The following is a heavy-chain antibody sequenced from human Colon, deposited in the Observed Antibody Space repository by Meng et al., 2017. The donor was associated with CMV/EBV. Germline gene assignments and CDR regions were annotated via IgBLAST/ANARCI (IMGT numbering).Heavy chain of an antibody. CDR1: EFAFSSFA. J-gene: IGHJ4*02. D-gene: IGHD3-3*01. V-gene: IGHV3-23*01. Sequence: GGSLRLSCAGSEFAFSSFAMSWVRLAPGGGLEWVSAISGGGTTTFYAESVKGRYTISRDNSKNTLYLQMDSLRGEDTAVYYCAKGSEYFDFWSSSDWGQGTLVTVSS. CDR3: AKGSEYFDFWSSSD. CDR2: ISGGGTTT.